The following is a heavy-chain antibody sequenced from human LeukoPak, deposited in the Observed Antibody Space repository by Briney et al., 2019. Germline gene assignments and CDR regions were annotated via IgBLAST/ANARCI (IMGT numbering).Heavy chain of an antibody. V-gene: IGHV7-4-1*02. CDR1: GYTFTSYA. Sequence: ASVKVSCKASGYTFTSYAMNWVRQAPGQGLEWMGWINTNTGNPTYAQGFTGRFVFSLDTSVSTAYLQISSLKAEDTAVYYCAREGIYYDYGSLRLGWFDPWGQGTLVTVSS. D-gene: IGHD3-16*01. J-gene: IGHJ5*02. CDR2: INTNTGNP. CDR3: AREGIYYDYGSLRLGWFDP.